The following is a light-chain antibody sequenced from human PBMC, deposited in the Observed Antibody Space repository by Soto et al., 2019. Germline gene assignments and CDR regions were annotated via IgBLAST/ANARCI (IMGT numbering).Light chain of an antibody. J-gene: IGKJ1*01. V-gene: IGKV1-5*03. Sequence: DIQMTPSPSTLSSSVGDRVTITCRASQTISSWLAWYQQKPGQAPKLLIYKASTLKSGVPSRFSGSGSGTEFTLTISSLQPDDFAAYYCQHYKSYSEAFGQGTKVDIK. CDR3: QHYKSYSEA. CDR2: KAS. CDR1: QTISSW.